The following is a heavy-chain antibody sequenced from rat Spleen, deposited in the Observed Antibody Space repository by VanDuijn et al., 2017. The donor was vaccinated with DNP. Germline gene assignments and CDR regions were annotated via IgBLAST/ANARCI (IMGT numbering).Heavy chain of an antibody. Sequence: EVQLVESGGDLVPPGRSLKLSCAASGFTFSDYNMAWVRQAPKKGLEWVATISYDRSSTHYRDSVKGRFTVSRDNAKSILYLQMESLRSEDTATYYCARGDAWGQGTSVTVSS. CDR3: ARGDA. CDR1: GFTFSDYN. V-gene: IGHV5-7*01. J-gene: IGHJ4*01. CDR2: ISYDRSST.